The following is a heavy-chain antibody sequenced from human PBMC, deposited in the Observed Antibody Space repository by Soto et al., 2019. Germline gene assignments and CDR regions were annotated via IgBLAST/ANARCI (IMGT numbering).Heavy chain of an antibody. CDR2: IYYSGST. CDR1: GGSISSSSYY. Sequence: PSETLSLTCTVSGGSISSSSYYWGWIRQPPGKGLEWIGSIYYSGSTYYNPSLKSRVTISVDTSKNQFSLKLSSVTAADTAVYYCARLEGSYANPFDYWGQGTLVTV. V-gene: IGHV4-39*01. CDR3: ARLEGSYANPFDY. D-gene: IGHD3-16*01. J-gene: IGHJ4*02.